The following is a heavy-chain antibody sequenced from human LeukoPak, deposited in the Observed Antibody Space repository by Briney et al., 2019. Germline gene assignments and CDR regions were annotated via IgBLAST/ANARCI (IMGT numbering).Heavy chain of an antibody. CDR2: ISGSGGST. V-gene: IGHV3-23*01. CDR3: ANHYDILTGYYPISYYYGMGV. Sequence: GGSLRLSCATSGFTFNNYAMSWVRQAPGKGLEWVSAISGSGGSTYYADSVKGRFTISRDNSKNTLYLQMNSLRAEDTAVYYCANHYDILTGYYPISYYYGMGVWGQGTTVTVSS. D-gene: IGHD3-9*01. CDR1: GFTFNNYA. J-gene: IGHJ6*02.